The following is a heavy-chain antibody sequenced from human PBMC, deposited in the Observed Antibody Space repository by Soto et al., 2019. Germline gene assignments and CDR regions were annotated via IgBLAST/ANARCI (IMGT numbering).Heavy chain of an antibody. Sequence: GGSLRLSCAASGFTFSSYGMHWVRQAPGKGLEWVAVIWYDGSNKYYADSVKGRFTISRDNSKNTLYLQMNSLRAEDTAVYYCARDTRPPHYYFDYWGQGTLVTVSS. V-gene: IGHV3-33*01. CDR2: IWYDGSNK. CDR1: GFTFSSYG. J-gene: IGHJ4*02. CDR3: ARDTRPPHYYFDY.